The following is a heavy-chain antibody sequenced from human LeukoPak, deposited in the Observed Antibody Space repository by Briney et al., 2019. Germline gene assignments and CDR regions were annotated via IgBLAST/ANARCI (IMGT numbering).Heavy chain of an antibody. CDR2: ISGNGGTI. Sequence: GGSLRLSCAASGFTFSSYAMTWVRQAPGKGLKLVSAISGNGGTIYYADSVKGRFTISRDSSKTTLYLQMDSLRAEDTAVYYCAKAGITGTILLQRGYWGRGTLVTVSS. CDR1: GFTFSSYA. V-gene: IGHV3-23*01. J-gene: IGHJ4*02. CDR3: AKAGITGTILLQRGY. D-gene: IGHD1-20*01.